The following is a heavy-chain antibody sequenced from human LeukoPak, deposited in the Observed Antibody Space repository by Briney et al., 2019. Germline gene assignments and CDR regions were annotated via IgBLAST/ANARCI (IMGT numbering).Heavy chain of an antibody. Sequence: SVKVSCKASGGTFSSYAISWVRQAPGQGLEWMGGIIPIFGTANYAQKFQGRVTITADESTSTAYMELSSLRSEDTAAYYCARPQSSSGYYWPFDDWGQGTLVIVSS. CDR1: GGTFSSYA. J-gene: IGHJ4*02. CDR2: IIPIFGTA. D-gene: IGHD3-22*01. V-gene: IGHV1-69*13. CDR3: ARPQSSSGYYWPFDD.